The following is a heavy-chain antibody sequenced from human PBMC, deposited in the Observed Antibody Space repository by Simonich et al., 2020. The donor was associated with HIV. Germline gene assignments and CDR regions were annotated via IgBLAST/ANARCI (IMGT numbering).Heavy chain of an antibody. D-gene: IGHD7-27*01. V-gene: IGHV2-5*02. CDR2: IYWDDDK. Sequence: QITLKESGPTLVKPTQTLTLTCTFSGFSPSTRGVGVGWIRQPPGKALEWLALIYWDDDKRYSPSLKSRLTITKDTSKNQVVLTMTNMDPVDTATYYCAHRRLNWGGDYFDYWGQGTLVTVSS. CDR1: GFSPSTRGVG. CDR3: AHRRLNWGGDYFDY. J-gene: IGHJ4*02.